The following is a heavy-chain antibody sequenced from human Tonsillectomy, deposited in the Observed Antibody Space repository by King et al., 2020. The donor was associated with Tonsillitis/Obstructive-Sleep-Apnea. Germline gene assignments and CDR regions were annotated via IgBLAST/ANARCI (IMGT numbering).Heavy chain of an antibody. Sequence: QLVQSGAEVKTPGASVKVSCKDSGYTFTRYYIHWVRQARGQGLEWIGIINPSDGTKTYEQKFQGRVTMTTDTSASSVYLQLSSLRSEDTALYYCARDDVVGRYIDSWGQGTLVTVSS. CDR1: GYTFTRYY. D-gene: IGHD2-21*01. CDR2: INPSDGTK. CDR3: ARDDVVGRYIDS. V-gene: IGHV1-46*01. J-gene: IGHJ4*02.